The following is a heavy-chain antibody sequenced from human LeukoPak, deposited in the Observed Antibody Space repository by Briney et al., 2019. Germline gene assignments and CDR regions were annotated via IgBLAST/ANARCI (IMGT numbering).Heavy chain of an antibody. Sequence: PGGSLRLSCAASGFTFSSYWMSWVRQAPGKGLEWVANIKQDGSEKYYVDSVKGRFTISRDNAKNSLYLQMNSLRAEDTAVYYCASELRWDRGAFDIWGQGTMVTVSS. V-gene: IGHV3-7*01. CDR1: GFTFSSYW. CDR2: IKQDGSEK. CDR3: ASELRWDRGAFDI. J-gene: IGHJ3*02. D-gene: IGHD4-23*01.